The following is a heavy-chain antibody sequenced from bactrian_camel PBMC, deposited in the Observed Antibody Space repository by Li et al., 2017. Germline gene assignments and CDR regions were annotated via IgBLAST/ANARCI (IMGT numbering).Heavy chain of an antibody. V-gene: IGHV3S40*01. D-gene: IGHD5*01. Sequence: VQLVESGGGSVETGGSLRLSCASSRYSYRSNCLAWFRQRPEKAREGVAILWTGDGATFYSHSVRGRFTITHDNTKNTVYLQMNSLKPEDTAMYYCAAGRWVGYPALGCANVFGAWGNGTQVTVS. CDR1: RYSYRSNC. J-gene: IGHJ6*01. CDR2: LWTGDGAT. CDR3: AAGRWVGYPALGCANVFGA.